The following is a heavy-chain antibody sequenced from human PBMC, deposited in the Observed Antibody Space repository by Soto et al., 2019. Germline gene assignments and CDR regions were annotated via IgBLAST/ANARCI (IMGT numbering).Heavy chain of an antibody. V-gene: IGHV1-18*01. D-gene: IGHD6-19*01. CDR1: GYTFTSYG. J-gene: IGHJ6*02. CDR3: ARVSGVGSSGWFPYYYYYGMDV. Sequence: QVQLVQSGAEVKKPGASVKVSCKASGYTFTSYGISWVRQAPGQGLEWMGWISAYNGNTNYAQKLQGRVTMTTDTTTSTAYMELRSLRSDDTAVYYCARVSGVGSSGWFPYYYYYGMDVWGQGTTVTVSS. CDR2: ISAYNGNT.